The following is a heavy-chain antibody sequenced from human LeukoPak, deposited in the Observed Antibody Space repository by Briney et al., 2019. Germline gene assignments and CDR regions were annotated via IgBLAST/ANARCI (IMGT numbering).Heavy chain of an antibody. Sequence: GGSLRLSCVASGFTFSDYYMDWVRQAPGKGLEWVANIKQDGSEKYYVDSVKGRFTISRDNAKNSLYLQMNSLRAEDTAVYYCAREYSSGLFDHWGQGTLVTVSS. CDR3: AREYSSGLFDH. CDR1: GFTFSDYY. J-gene: IGHJ4*02. CDR2: IKQDGSEK. D-gene: IGHD6-19*01. V-gene: IGHV3-7*03.